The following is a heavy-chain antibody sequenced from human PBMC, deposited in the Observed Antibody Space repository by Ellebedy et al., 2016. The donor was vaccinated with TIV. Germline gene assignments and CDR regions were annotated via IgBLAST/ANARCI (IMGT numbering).Heavy chain of an antibody. J-gene: IGHJ6*02. D-gene: IGHD1-14*01. CDR3: ARVGDRIGPTRGRNMYYYSGMDV. CDR2: INPTTGVT. Sequence: ASVKVSXKASAYTFIGHYVHWVRQAPGQGLEWVGCINPTTGVTAYPPKFQGRVSMTRDTSISTAHMELSNLRSDDTAVYYCARVGDRIGPTRGRNMYYYSGMDVWGQGTTVIVSS. CDR1: AYTFIGHY. V-gene: IGHV1-2*02.